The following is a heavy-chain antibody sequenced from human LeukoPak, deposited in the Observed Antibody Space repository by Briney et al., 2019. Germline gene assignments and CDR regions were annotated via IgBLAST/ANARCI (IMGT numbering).Heavy chain of an antibody. Sequence: PGGSLRLSCAASGFTFSSYSMNWVRQAPGKGLEWVSYISSSSSTIYYADSVKGRFTISRDNAKNSLYLQMNSLRAEDTAVYYCARDGRGSRSSWFDPWGQGTLVIVSS. J-gene: IGHJ5*02. CDR3: ARDGRGSRSSWFDP. D-gene: IGHD3-10*01. V-gene: IGHV3-48*01. CDR1: GFTFSSYS. CDR2: ISSSSSTI.